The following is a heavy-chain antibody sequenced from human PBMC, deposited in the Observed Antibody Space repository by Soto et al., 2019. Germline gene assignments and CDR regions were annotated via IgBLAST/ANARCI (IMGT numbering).Heavy chain of an antibody. CDR3: ARFGGYCSNTSCQKSFAFDI. V-gene: IGHV4-31*03. J-gene: IGHJ3*02. D-gene: IGHD2-2*01. CDR2: IYYSGST. Sequence: SETLSLTCTVSGGSISSGGYYWSWIRQHPGKGLEWIGYIYYSGSTYYNPSPKSRVTISVDTSKNQFSLKLSSVTAADTAVYYCARFGGYCSNTSCQKSFAFDIWGQGTMVTVSS. CDR1: GGSISSGGYY.